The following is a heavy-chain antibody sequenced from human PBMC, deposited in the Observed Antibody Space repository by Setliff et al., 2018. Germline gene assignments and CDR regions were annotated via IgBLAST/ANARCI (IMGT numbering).Heavy chain of an antibody. D-gene: IGHD2-2*01. Sequence: ASVKVSCKASGYTFTNFGFHWLRQAPGQGLEWMAMIITSTGKTSYAQKFQGRVTVTTDTYTGTGYMELRSLRSDDTAMYFCARFGGRCSSSSCYASDLWGQGTMVTVS. CDR2: IITSTGKT. CDR1: GYTFTNFG. CDR3: ARFGGRCSSSSCYASDL. J-gene: IGHJ3*01. V-gene: IGHV1-18*01.